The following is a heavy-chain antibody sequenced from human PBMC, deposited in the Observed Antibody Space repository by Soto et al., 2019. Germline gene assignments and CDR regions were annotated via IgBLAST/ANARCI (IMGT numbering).Heavy chain of an antibody. Sequence: QLQLQESGSGLVKPSQTLSLTCAVSGGSISSGGYSWSWIRQPPGKGLEWIGYIYHSGSTYYNPPHKSRVTISVDRSKNQFSLKLSSVTAADTAVYYCARVVVAATGWFDPWGQGTLVTVSS. CDR3: ARVVVAATGWFDP. V-gene: IGHV4-30-2*01. D-gene: IGHD2-15*01. J-gene: IGHJ5*02. CDR2: IYHSGST. CDR1: GGSISSGGYS.